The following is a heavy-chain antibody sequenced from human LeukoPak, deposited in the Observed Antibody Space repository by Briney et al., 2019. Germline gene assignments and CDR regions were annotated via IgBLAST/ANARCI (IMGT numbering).Heavy chain of an antibody. J-gene: IGHJ4*02. CDR1: GLTFSDYY. D-gene: IGHD3-22*01. Sequence: GGSLRLSCAASGLTFSDYYMTWIRQAPGKGLEWVAYISSSGSTIYSADSVKGRFTGSRDNAKNSLFLHMNSPRAEDTAIYYCAIQITMIVVVPYFDYWGQGTLVTVSS. CDR2: ISSSGSTI. V-gene: IGHV3-11*04. CDR3: AIQITMIVVVPYFDY.